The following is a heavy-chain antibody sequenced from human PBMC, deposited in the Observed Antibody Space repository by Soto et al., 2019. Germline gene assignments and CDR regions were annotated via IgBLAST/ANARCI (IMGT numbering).Heavy chain of an antibody. CDR1: GDSVSSNTDA. V-gene: IGHV6-1*01. Sequence: SQTLSLTCAMSGDSVSSNTDAWNWIRSSPSRGLEWLGRTYYRSNWRHDYAVSVKSRTTVNPDTSKNHFSLQLNSVTPDDTAVYYCARGVAGTGFDLWGKGTLVTVS. CDR2: TYYRSNWRH. D-gene: IGHD6-19*01. J-gene: IGHJ4*02. CDR3: ARGVAGTGFDL.